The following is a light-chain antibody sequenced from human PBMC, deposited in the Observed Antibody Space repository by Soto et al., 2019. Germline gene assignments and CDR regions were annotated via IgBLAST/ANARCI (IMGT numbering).Light chain of an antibody. J-gene: IGKJ2*01. Sequence: DIQMTQSPSSLSASVGDRVTITCRASQGIRNDLGWYQQKSGKAPKLLIYDASSLESGVPSRFSGSGSGTEFTLTISSLQPDDFATYYCQQYNSYSPTFGQGTKLEIK. V-gene: IGKV1-17*01. CDR3: QQYNSYSPT. CDR2: DAS. CDR1: QGIRND.